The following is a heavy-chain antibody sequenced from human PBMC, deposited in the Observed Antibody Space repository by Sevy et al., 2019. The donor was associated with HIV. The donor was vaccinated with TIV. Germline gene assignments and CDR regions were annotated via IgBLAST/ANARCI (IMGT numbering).Heavy chain of an antibody. CDR1: GYTFTSYI. D-gene: IGHD2-15*01. CDR2: ISPLNGDT. Sequence: ASVKVSCKTSGYTFTSYIISWVRQAPGQGLEWMGWISPLNGDTKYVQKFQGRVTMSIDTSTSTAYMDLRSLGSDDTAVDYCARGYCTGGSCSAGGFWGQGTLVTVSS. CDR3: ARGYCTGGSCSAGGF. V-gene: IGHV1-18*01. J-gene: IGHJ4*02.